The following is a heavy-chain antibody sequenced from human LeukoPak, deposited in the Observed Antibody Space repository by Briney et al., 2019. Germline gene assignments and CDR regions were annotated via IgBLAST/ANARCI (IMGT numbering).Heavy chain of an antibody. J-gene: IGHJ4*02. CDR3: ALLNPSVAH. D-gene: IGHD3-16*01. CDR1: GFTFRSYW. V-gene: IGHV3-74*01. Sequence: GGSLRLSCAASGFTFRSYWMHWVRQAPGKGLVWVSDINSHGSATNYADSVKGRFTISRDNAKNTLYLQMNSLRPEDTAVYYCALLNPSVAHWGQGTLVTVSS. CDR2: INSHGSAT.